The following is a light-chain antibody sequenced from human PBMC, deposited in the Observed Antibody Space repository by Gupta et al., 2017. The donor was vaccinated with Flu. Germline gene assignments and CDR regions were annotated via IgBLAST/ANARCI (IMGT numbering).Light chain of an antibody. CDR1: QTVTGN. J-gene: IGKJ1*01. V-gene: IGKV3-15*01. CDR3: QQYNNWPLT. CDR2: GAS. Sequence: EIVMTQSPATLSVSPGERATLSCRASQTVTGNLAWYQQKPGQAPRLLIYGASTRATGIPARFSGSGSGTEFTLTISSLQSEDFAVYYCQQYNNWPLTFGQGTKVEIK.